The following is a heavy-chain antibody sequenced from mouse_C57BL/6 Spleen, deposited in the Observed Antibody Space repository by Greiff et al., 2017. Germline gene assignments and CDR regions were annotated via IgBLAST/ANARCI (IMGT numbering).Heavy chain of an antibody. J-gene: IGHJ2*01. CDR3: ARRDVLGYFDY. V-gene: IGHV5-6*01. CDR2: ISSGGSYT. D-gene: IGHD3-3*01. CDR1: GFTFSSYG. Sequence: EVQLVESGGDLVKPGGSLKLSCAASGFTFSSYGMSWVRPTPDKRLEWVATISSGGSYTYYPDSVKGRFTISRDNAKNTLYLQMSSLKSEDTAMYYCARRDVLGYFDYWGQGTTLTVSS.